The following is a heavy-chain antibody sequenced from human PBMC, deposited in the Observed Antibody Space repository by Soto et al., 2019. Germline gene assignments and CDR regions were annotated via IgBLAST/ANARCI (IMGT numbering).Heavy chain of an antibody. D-gene: IGHD3-10*01. CDR3: ARTAMVRGVMSHNWFDP. CDR2: IYYSGST. J-gene: IGHJ5*02. V-gene: IGHV4-31*03. CDR1: GGSISSGGYY. Sequence: QVQLQESGPGLVKPSQTLSLTCTVSGGSISSGGYYWSWIRQHPGKGLEWIGYIYYSGSTYYNPSLKSRVTISVDTSKNQFSLKLSSVTAADTAVNYCARTAMVRGVMSHNWFDPWGQGTLVTVSS.